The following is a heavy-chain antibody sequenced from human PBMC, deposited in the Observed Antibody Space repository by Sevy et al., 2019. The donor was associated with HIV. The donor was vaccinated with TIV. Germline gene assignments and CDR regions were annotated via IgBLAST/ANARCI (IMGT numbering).Heavy chain of an antibody. CDR2: INSDGSST. J-gene: IGHJ4*02. CDR3: ARGPYYRDTNTYFFMHY. D-gene: IGHD3-22*01. Sequence: GGSLRLSCAGSGFTFSNYWMHWVRQAPGKGLVWVSRINSDGSSTHYADSVTGRFTISRDNAKNTLYLQMNSLRAEDTGVYYCARGPYYRDTNTYFFMHYWGQGTLVTVSS. V-gene: IGHV3-74*01. CDR1: GFTFSNYW.